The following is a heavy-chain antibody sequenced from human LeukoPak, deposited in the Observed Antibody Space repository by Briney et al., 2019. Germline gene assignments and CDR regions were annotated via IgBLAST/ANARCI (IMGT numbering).Heavy chain of an antibody. CDR1: GFTFSSYA. J-gene: IGHJ4*02. CDR3: AKDINDLSPYYDSSGYYNY. D-gene: IGHD3-22*01. CDR2: ISGSGGST. V-gene: IGHV3-23*01. Sequence: PGGSLRLSCAASGFTFSSYAMSWVRQAPGKGLEWVLAISGSGGSTYYADSVKGRFTISRDNSKNTLYLQMNSLRAEDTAVYYCAKDINDLSPYYDSSGYYNYWGQGTLVTVSS.